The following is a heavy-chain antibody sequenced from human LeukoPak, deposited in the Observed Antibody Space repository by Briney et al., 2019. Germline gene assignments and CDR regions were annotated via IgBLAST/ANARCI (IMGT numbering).Heavy chain of an antibody. Sequence: KVSCKASGGTFSSYAISWVRKAPGQGLEWMGGVSPILGTATYAQKCQGRVTITADESTSTAYMELSSLRSEDTAVYYCATIPREGYDFWSAYYYYYMDVWGKGTTVTVSS. V-gene: IGHV1-69*01. CDR3: ATIPREGYDFWSAYYYYYMDV. J-gene: IGHJ6*03. CDR1: GGTFSSYA. CDR2: VSPILGTA. D-gene: IGHD3-3*01.